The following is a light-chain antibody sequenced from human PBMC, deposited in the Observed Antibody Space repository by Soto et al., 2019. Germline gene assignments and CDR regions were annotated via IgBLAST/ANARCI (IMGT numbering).Light chain of an antibody. CDR3: QQYGSSPPIT. CDR2: GAS. V-gene: IGKV3-20*01. Sequence: EIVLTKSPGTLSLSPGERATLSCRASQSVSSSYLAWYQQKPGQAPRLLIYGASSRAIGIPDRFSGSGSGTDFSLTISRLEPEDFAVYYCQQYGSSPPITFGQGTQLEIK. CDR1: QSVSSSY. J-gene: IGKJ5*01.